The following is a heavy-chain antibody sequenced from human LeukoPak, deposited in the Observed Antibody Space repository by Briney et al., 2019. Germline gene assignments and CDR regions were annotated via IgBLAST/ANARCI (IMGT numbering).Heavy chain of an antibody. V-gene: IGHV1-18*01. D-gene: IGHD1-7*01. J-gene: IGHJ4*02. CDR1: GYTFTSYG. CDR3: ARDNWNYLRVPPRIFDY. Sequence: KPGASVKVSCKASGYTFTSYGISWVRQAPGQGLEWMGWISAYNGNTNYAQKLQGRVTMTTDTSTSTAYMELRSLRSDDTAVYYCARDNWNYLRVPPRIFDYWGQGTLVTVSS. CDR2: ISAYNGNT.